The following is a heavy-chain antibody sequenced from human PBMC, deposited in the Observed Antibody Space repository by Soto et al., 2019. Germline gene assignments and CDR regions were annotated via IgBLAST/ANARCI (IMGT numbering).Heavy chain of an antibody. D-gene: IGHD6-19*01. CDR1: GGSISSYY. J-gene: IGHJ6*02. CDR3: ARRSSGWDYYGMDV. Sequence: PSETLSLTCTVSGGSISSYYWSWIRQPPGKGLEWIGYIYYSGSTNYNPSLKSQVTISVDTSKNQFSLKLSSVTAADTAVYYCARRSSGWDYYGMDVWGQGTTVTVSS. CDR2: IYYSGST. V-gene: IGHV4-59*01.